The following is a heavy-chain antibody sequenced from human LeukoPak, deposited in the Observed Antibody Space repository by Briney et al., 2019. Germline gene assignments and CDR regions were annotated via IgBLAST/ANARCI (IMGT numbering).Heavy chain of an antibody. CDR3: ARVRYYYDSSGYYL. CDR1: GFTFSSYW. J-gene: IGHJ4*02. CDR2: INSDGGST. Sequence: PGGSLRLSCAASGFTFSSYWMHWVRQAPGKGLVWVSRINSDGGSTSYADSVKGRFTISRDSAKNTLYLQMNSLRAEDTAVYYCARVRYYYDSSGYYLWGQGTLVTVSS. D-gene: IGHD3-22*01. V-gene: IGHV3-74*01.